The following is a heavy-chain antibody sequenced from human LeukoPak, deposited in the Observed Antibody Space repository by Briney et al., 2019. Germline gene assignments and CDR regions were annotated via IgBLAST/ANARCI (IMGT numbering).Heavy chain of an antibody. CDR2: ISSSGSTI. CDR1: GFTFSDYY. CDR3: ARDLSPLYYDTLTGHFLMDV. Sequence: TGGSLRLSYAASGFTFSDYYMSWIRQAPGKGLEWVSYISSSGSTIYYADSVKGRFTISRDNAKNSLYLQMNSLRAEDTAVYYCARDLSPLYYDTLTGHFLMDVWGKGTTVTVSS. V-gene: IGHV3-11*01. J-gene: IGHJ6*03. D-gene: IGHD3-9*01.